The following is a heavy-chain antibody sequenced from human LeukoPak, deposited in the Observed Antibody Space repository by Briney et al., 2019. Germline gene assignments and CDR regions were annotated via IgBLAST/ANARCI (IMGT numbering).Heavy chain of an antibody. V-gene: IGHV5-51*01. CDR3: ARHGRSHYYGSGSSFDY. CDR1: GYSFTSYW. Sequence: GESLKISCKGSGYSFTSYWIGWVRQMPGKGLEWMGIIYPSDSDTRYSPSFQGQVTISADKSISTAYLQWSSLKASDTAMYYCARHGRSHYYGSGSSFDYWGQGTLVTVSS. CDR2: IYPSDSDT. D-gene: IGHD3-10*01. J-gene: IGHJ4*02.